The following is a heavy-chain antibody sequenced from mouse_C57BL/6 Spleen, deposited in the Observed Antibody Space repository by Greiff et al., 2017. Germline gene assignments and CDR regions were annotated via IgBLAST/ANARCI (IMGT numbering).Heavy chain of an antibody. CDR3: ARREAVDYAMDY. CDR1: GYAFSSYW. CDR2: IYPGDGDT. J-gene: IGHJ4*01. D-gene: IGHD1-1*01. Sequence: VLLQQSGAELVKPGASVKISCKASGYAFSSYWMNWVQQRPGKGLEWIGQIYPGDGDTNYPGKFKGKATLTADKSSSTAYMQLSSRTSEDSAVYFWARREAVDYAMDYWGQGTSVTVSS. V-gene: IGHV1-80*01.